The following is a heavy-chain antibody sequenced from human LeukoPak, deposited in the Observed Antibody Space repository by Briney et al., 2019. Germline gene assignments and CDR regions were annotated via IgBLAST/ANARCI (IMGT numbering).Heavy chain of an antibody. CDR2: ISFTSSFV. Sequence: GGSLRLSCAASGFTFSSYEMNWVRQAPGKGLEWVSSISFTSSFVYYADSVKGRFTISRDNAKNSLYLQMNSLRAEDTAVYYCASERLVVRGITGYFDYWGQGTLVTVSS. J-gene: IGHJ4*02. CDR1: GFTFSSYE. CDR3: ASERLVVRGITGYFDY. V-gene: IGHV3-21*01. D-gene: IGHD3-10*01.